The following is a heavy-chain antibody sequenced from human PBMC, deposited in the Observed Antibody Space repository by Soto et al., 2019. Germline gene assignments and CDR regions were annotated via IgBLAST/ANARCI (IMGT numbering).Heavy chain of an antibody. CDR2: ISAYNGNT. CDR3: ARQIYDSDTGPNFQYYFDS. Sequence: ASVKVSCKASGYTFTSYGISWVRQAPGQGLEWMGWISAYNGNTNYAQKLQGRVTMTTDTSTSTAYMELRSLRSDDTAVYYCARQIYDSDTGPNFQYYFDSWGQGTPVTVSS. CDR1: GYTFTSYG. D-gene: IGHD3-22*01. V-gene: IGHV1-18*04. J-gene: IGHJ4*02.